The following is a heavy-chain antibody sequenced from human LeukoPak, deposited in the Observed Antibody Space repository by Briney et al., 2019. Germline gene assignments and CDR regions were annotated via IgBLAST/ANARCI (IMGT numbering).Heavy chain of an antibody. J-gene: IGHJ4*02. CDR2: IYYSGST. D-gene: IGHD1-26*01. Sequence: SETLSLTCTVSGGSISGHYWSWIRQPPGKGLEWIGYIYYSGSTNYNPSLKSRVTISLDTSKNQFSLKLNSVAAADTAVYYCARAVRGSYYHFDYWGQRALVTVSA. CDR3: ARAVRGSYYHFDY. CDR1: GGSISGHY. V-gene: IGHV4-59*11.